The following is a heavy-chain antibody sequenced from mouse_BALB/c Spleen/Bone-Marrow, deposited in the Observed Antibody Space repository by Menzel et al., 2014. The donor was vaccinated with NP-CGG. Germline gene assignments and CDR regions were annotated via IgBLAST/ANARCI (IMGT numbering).Heavy chain of an antibody. CDR2: IDPANDNT. V-gene: IGHV14-3*02. CDR1: GFNIKDTY. Sequence: EVKLMESGAEFVKPGASVKLSCTASGFNIKDTYMHRVKRRPEQGLEWIGRIDPANDNTKYDPKFQGKATITADTSSNTAYLQLSSLTSEDTAVYYCARADGYYAWFAYWGQGTLVTVSA. D-gene: IGHD2-3*01. J-gene: IGHJ3*01. CDR3: ARADGYYAWFAY.